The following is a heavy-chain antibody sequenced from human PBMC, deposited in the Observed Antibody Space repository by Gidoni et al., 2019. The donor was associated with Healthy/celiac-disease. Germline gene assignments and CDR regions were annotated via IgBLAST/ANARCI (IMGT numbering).Heavy chain of an antibody. CDR1: GYTFTSYG. Sequence: QVQLVQSGAEVKKPGASVKVSCKASGYTFTSYGISWVRQAPGQGLEWMGWISAYNGNTNYAQKLQGRVTMTTDTSTSTAYMELRSLRSDDTAVYYCAAKKMITFGGVIVLDAFDIWGQGTMVTVSS. CDR2: ISAYNGNT. CDR3: AAKKMITFGGVIVLDAFDI. J-gene: IGHJ3*02. D-gene: IGHD3-16*02. V-gene: IGHV1-18*01.